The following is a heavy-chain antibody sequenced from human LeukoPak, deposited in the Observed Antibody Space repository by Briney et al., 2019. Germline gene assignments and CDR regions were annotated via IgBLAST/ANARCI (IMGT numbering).Heavy chain of an antibody. J-gene: IGHJ4*02. V-gene: IGHV1-18*01. CDR3: ARDRLKVYCSSTSCWPPFDY. CDR1: GYTFTSYG. Sequence: ASVKVSCKASGYTFTSYGISWVRQAPGQGLEWMGWISAYNGNTNYAKKLQGRVTMTTDTSTSTAYMELRSLRSDDTAVYYCARDRLKVYCSSTSCWPPFDYWGQGTLVTVSS. CDR2: ISAYNGNT. D-gene: IGHD2-2*01.